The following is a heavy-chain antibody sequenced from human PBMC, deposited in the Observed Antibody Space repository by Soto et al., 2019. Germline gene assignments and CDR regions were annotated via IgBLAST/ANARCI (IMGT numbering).Heavy chain of an antibody. V-gene: IGHV3-30-3*01. J-gene: IGHJ6*02. D-gene: IGHD1-7*01. CDR2: ISYDGSNK. Sequence: QVQLVESGGGVVQPGRSLRLSCAASGFTFSSYAMHWVRQAPGKGLEWVAVISYDGSNKYYADSVKGRFTISRDNSKNTLYLQMNSLRAEDTAVYYCARELDPNWNYGHGVDVWGQGTTVTVSS. CDR1: GFTFSSYA. CDR3: ARELDPNWNYGHGVDV.